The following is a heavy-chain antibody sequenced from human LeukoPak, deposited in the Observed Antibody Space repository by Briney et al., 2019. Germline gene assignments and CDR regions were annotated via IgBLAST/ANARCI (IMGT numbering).Heavy chain of an antibody. CDR3: AKTIASLGSGARYFDP. Sequence: GESLKISFQASGYSFTNYWIAWVRQKPGKGLEWMGIMHPGESEINYSPSFEGQVTISADTSISTAYLEWYSLKASDSAIYYCAKTIASLGSGARYFDPWGQGTMITVSS. CDR1: GYSFTNYW. V-gene: IGHV5-51*01. CDR2: MHPGESEI. J-gene: IGHJ5*02. D-gene: IGHD5/OR15-5a*01.